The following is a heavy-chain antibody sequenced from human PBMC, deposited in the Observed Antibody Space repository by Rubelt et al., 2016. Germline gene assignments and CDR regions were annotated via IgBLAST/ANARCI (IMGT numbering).Heavy chain of an antibody. Sequence: QVQLQQWGAGLFKPSETLSLTCAVYGGSFSGYYWSCIRQPPGKGLEWIGEINHSGSTNYNPSLKSRVTISVDPSKNQFSLKLSSVAAAEMAVYYCARGRRGSSSWLGRDYYGMYVWGQGTTVTVSS. V-gene: IGHV4-34*01. J-gene: IGHJ6*02. CDR3: ARGRRGSSSWLGRDYYGMYV. CDR1: GGSFSGYY. D-gene: IGHD6-13*01. CDR2: INHSGST.